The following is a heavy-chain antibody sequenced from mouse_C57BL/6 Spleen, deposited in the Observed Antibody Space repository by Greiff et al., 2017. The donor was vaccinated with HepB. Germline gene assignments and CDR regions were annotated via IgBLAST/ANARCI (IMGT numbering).Heavy chain of an antibody. CDR1: GYTFTEYT. D-gene: IGHD2-3*01. V-gene: IGHV1-62-2*01. Sequence: VKLQESGAELVKPGASVKLSCKASGYTFTEYTIHWVKQRSGQGLEWIGWFYPGSGSIKYNEKFKDKATLTADKSSSTVYMELSRLTSEDSAVYFCARHEGDGYYVYYAMDYWGQGTSVTVSS. CDR2: FYPGSGSI. J-gene: IGHJ4*01. CDR3: ARHEGDGYYVYYAMDY.